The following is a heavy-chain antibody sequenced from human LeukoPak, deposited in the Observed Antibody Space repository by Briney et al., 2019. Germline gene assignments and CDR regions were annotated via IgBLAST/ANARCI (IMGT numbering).Heavy chain of an antibody. J-gene: IGHJ5*02. CDR1: GGSISSSSYY. Sequence: PSETLSLTCTVSGGSISSSSYYWSWLRQPPGKGLEGIGYIYYSGSTNYNPSLNTPVTISVETSKYQFSLKLSSVTAADTAVYFCARDRGGNSENWFEPWGAGTLVTVSP. CDR3: ARDRGGNSENWFEP. CDR2: IYYSGST. D-gene: IGHD4-23*01. V-gene: IGHV4-61*01.